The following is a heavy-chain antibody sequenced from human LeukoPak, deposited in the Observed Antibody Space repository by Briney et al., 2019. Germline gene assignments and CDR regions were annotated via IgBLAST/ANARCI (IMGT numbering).Heavy chain of an antibody. J-gene: IGHJ5*02. V-gene: IGHV3-48*03. Sequence: PGGSLRLSCAASGFTFSSYAMHWVRQAPGKGLEWVSYISSSGSTIYYADSVKGRFTISRDNAKNSLYLQMNSLRAEDTAVYYCARGVNYHGSGSYLRDWFDPWGQGTLVTVSS. CDR2: ISSSGSTI. D-gene: IGHD3-10*01. CDR3: ARGVNYHGSGSYLRDWFDP. CDR1: GFTFSSYA.